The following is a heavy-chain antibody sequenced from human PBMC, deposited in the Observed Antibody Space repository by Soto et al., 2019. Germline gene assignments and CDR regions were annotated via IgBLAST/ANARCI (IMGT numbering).Heavy chain of an antibody. J-gene: IGHJ3*02. V-gene: IGHV1-3*01. CDR3: AREKTRFGATFDI. Sequence: ASVKVSCKASGYTFTSYAMHWVRQAPGQRLEWMGWINAGNGNTKYSQKFQGRVTMTRDTSTSTVYMELSSLRSEDTAVYYCAREKTRFGATFDIWGQGTMVTVSS. CDR1: GYTFTSYA. CDR2: INAGNGNT. D-gene: IGHD3-3*01.